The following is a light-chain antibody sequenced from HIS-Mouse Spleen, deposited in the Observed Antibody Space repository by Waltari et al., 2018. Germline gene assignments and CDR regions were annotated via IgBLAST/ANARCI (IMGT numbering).Light chain of an antibody. J-gene: IGLJ2*01. CDR1: VLPKKY. Sequence: SYELTQPPSVSVSPGQTARITCSGDVLPKKYAYWYQQKSGQAPVLVIYEDSKRPSGIPGRCSGSSSGTMATLTISGAQVEDEADYYCYSTDSSGNHRVFGGGTKLTVL. CDR3: YSTDSSGNHRV. V-gene: IGLV3-10*01. CDR2: EDS.